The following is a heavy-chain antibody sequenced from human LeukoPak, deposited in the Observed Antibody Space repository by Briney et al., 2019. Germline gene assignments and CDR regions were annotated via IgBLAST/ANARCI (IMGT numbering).Heavy chain of an antibody. CDR1: GYTFTSYD. J-gene: IGHJ5*02. Sequence: ASVKVSCKASGYTFTSYDINWVRQATGQGLEWMGWINPNSGGTNYAQKFQGRVTMTRDTSISTAYMELSRLRSDDTAVYYCARVWISDSRGYFWFDPWGQGTLVTVSS. CDR3: ARVWISDSRGYFWFDP. V-gene: IGHV1-2*02. CDR2: INPNSGGT. D-gene: IGHD3-22*01.